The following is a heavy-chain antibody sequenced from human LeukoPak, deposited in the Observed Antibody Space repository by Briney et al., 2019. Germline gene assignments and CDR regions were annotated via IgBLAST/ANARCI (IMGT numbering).Heavy chain of an antibody. CDR1: GFTFSSYS. CDR2: ISSSSSYI. Sequence: PGGSLRLSCAASGFTFSSYSMNWVRQAPGKGLEWVSSISSSSSYIYYADSVKGRFTISRDNAKNSLYLQMNSLRAEDTAVYYCARVGYSTGWSAFDIWGQGTMVTVSS. J-gene: IGHJ3*02. CDR3: ARVGYSTGWSAFDI. V-gene: IGHV3-21*01. D-gene: IGHD6-25*01.